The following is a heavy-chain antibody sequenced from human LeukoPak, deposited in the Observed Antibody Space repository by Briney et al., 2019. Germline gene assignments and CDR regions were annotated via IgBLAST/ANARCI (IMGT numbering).Heavy chain of an antibody. Sequence: ASVKVSCKASGYTFTGYYMHWVRQAPGQGLEWMGWINPNSGGTNYTQKFQGRVTLTRDTSISTAYMELSRLRSDDTAVYFCAGLYYASSDSFNFWGQGTPVTVSS. J-gene: IGHJ4*02. CDR2: INPNSGGT. V-gene: IGHV1-2*02. CDR3: AGLYYASSDSFNF. D-gene: IGHD3-22*01. CDR1: GYTFTGYY.